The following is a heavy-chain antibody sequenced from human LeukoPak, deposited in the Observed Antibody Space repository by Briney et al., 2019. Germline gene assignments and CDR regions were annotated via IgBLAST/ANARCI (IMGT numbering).Heavy chain of an antibody. CDR2: MNPNSGNT. CDR3: AKAGDYHFGTWDF. J-gene: IGHJ4*02. D-gene: IGHD4-17*01. Sequence: GASVKVSCKASGYTFTTYEINWVRQATGQGLEWMGWMNPNSGNTGYAQKFQGRVTITWDTSISTVYMELSGLRSDDTAVYYCAKAGDYHFGTWDFWGQGTLVTVSS. CDR1: GYTFTTYE. V-gene: IGHV1-8*03.